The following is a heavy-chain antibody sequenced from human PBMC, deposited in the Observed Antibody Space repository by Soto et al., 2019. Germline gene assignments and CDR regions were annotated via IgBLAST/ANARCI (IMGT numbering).Heavy chain of an antibody. Sequence: SETLSLTCAVSGGSFTSTNWWTWVRQPPGQGLEWIGEIYRTGSTNYNPSLKSRVTISLDKSENQFSLKVTSLTAADTAVYYCASRDPGTSVDYWGQGTLVTVSS. D-gene: IGHD1-7*01. CDR1: GGSFTSTNW. CDR3: ASRDPGTSVDY. J-gene: IGHJ4*02. CDR2: IYRTGST. V-gene: IGHV4-4*02.